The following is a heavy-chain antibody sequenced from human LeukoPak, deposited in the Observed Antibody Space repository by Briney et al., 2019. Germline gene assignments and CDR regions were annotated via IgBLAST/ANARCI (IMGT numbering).Heavy chain of an antibody. J-gene: IGHJ4*02. D-gene: IGHD6-19*01. CDR1: GFTFSSYA. V-gene: IGHV3-30*04. Sequence: GGSLRLSCAASGFTFSSYAMHWVRQAPGKGLEWVAVISYDGSNKYYADSVKGRFTISRDNSKNTLYLQMNSLRAEDTAVYYCAKGHGSGWSGDYFDYWGQGTLVTVSS. CDR3: AKGHGSGWSGDYFDY. CDR2: ISYDGSNK.